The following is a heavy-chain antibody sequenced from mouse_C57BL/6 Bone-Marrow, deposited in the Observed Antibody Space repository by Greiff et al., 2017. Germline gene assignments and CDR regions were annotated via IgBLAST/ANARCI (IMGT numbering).Heavy chain of an antibody. Sequence: QVQLQQPGAELVKPGASVKLSCKASGYTFTSYWMHWVKQRPGQGLEWTGMIHPNSGSTNYNEKFKSKATLTVDKSSSTAYMQLSSLTSEDSAVYYCARGYYYGSSLYAMDYWGQGTSVTVSS. D-gene: IGHD1-1*01. CDR3: ARGYYYGSSLYAMDY. CDR1: GYTFTSYW. V-gene: IGHV1-64*01. J-gene: IGHJ4*01. CDR2: IHPNSGST.